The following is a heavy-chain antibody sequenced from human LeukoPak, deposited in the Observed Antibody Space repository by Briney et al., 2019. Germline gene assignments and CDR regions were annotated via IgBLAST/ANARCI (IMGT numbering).Heavy chain of an antibody. J-gene: IGHJ6*02. CDR3: ARFEGYSYGQGGSGYGMDV. D-gene: IGHD5-18*01. CDR1: GGSISSSNW. V-gene: IGHV4-4*02. Sequence: SETLSLTCAVSGGSISSSNWWSWVRQPPGKGLEWIGEIYHSGSTNYNPSLKSRVTISVDKSKNQFSLKLSSVTAADTAVYYCARFEGYSYGQGGSGYGMDVWGQGTTVTVSS. CDR2: IYHSGST.